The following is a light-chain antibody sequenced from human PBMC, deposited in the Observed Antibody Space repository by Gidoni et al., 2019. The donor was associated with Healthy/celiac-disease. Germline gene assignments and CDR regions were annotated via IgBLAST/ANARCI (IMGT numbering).Light chain of an antibody. CDR1: SSNIGAGYD. CDR3: QSYDSSLSGSYV. Sequence: QSVLTQPPSVSGAPGQRVTTSCTGRSSNIGAGYDVHWYQQLPGTAPKLLIYGNSNRPSGVPDRFSGSKSGTSASLAITGLQAEDEADYYCQSYDSSLSGSYVFGTGTKVTVL. V-gene: IGLV1-40*01. J-gene: IGLJ1*01. CDR2: GNS.